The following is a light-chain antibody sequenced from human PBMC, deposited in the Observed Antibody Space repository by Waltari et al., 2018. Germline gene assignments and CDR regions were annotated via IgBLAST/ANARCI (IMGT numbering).Light chain of an antibody. CDR1: QRVLYSSNNKNY. J-gene: IGKJ3*01. V-gene: IGKV4-1*01. Sequence: DIVMTQSPDSLAESLGERATINCKYSQRVLYSSNNKNYLAWYQQKPGQPPKLLIYWASTRESGVPDRFSGSGSGTDFTLTISSLQAEDVAVYYCQQYYSTLTFGPGTKVDIK. CDR2: WAS. CDR3: QQYYSTLT.